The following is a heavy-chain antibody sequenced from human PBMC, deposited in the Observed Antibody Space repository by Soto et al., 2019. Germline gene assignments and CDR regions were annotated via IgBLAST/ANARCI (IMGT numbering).Heavy chain of an antibody. J-gene: IGHJ4*02. Sequence: PVGSLRLSCAASGFTFSNYGMNWVRQAPGKGLEGVAVISYDGSNKYYAYSVKGRFTISRDVSKNTLYLQMNSLRSEDTALYYWAKDSPVADYWGQGT. CDR3: AKDSPVADY. CDR1: GFTFSNYG. D-gene: IGHD6-19*01. V-gene: IGHV3-30*18. CDR2: ISYDGSNK.